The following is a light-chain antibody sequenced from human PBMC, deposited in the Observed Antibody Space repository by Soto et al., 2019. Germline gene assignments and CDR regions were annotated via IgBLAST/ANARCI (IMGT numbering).Light chain of an antibody. V-gene: IGLV2-14*01. CDR2: EVS. J-gene: IGLJ1*01. CDR1: SSDVGGYNY. CDR3: SSYTSSSTLEV. Sequence: QLVLTQPASVSGSPGQSITISCTGTSSDVGGYNYVSWYQQHPGKAPKLMIYEVSNRPSGVSNRFSGSKSGNTASLTISGLQAEDEADYYCSSYTSSSTLEVFGTGTKLTVL.